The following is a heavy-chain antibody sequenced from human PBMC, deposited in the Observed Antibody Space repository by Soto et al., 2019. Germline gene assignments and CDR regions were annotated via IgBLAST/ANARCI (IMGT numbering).Heavy chain of an antibody. Sequence: SETLSLTCTVSGGSISSYYWSWIRQPPGKGLEWIGYIYYSGSTKYNPSLKSRVTISVDTSKNQFSLKLSSVTAADTVVYYCTRLERNWDKEDYYYMDVWGKGTTVTVSS. CDR2: IYYSGST. D-gene: IGHD1-26*01. V-gene: IGHV4-59*08. CDR1: GGSISSYY. J-gene: IGHJ6*03. CDR3: TRLERNWDKEDYYYMDV.